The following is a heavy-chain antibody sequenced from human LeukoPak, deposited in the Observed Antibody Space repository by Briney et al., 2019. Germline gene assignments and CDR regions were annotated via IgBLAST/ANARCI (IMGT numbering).Heavy chain of an antibody. Sequence: PSETLSLTCAVYGGSFSGYYWSWIRQPPGKGLEWIGYIYYSGSTNYNPSLKSRVTISVDTSKNQFSLKLSSVTAADTAVYYCARQGPTYYFDYWGQGTLVTVSS. J-gene: IGHJ4*02. CDR2: IYYSGST. V-gene: IGHV4-59*08. CDR1: GGSFSGYY. CDR3: ARQGPTYYFDY.